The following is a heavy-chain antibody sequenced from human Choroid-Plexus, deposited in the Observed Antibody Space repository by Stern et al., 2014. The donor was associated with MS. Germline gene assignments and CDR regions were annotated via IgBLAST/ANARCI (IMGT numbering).Heavy chain of an antibody. V-gene: IGHV3-30*18. CDR1: GFTFGSCA. D-gene: IGHD2/OR15-2a*01. CDR2: VSYDGSNK. CDR3: AKDRHYFTYFFDH. Sequence: VQLVESGGGVVQPGRPLRLSCVASGFTFGSCAMHWVRQAPGKGLEWVAGVSYDGSNKYYADSVKGRFTISRDNSQNTLYMQMSSLRPEDTAVYYCAKDRHYFTYFFDHWGQGSLVTVSS. J-gene: IGHJ5*02.